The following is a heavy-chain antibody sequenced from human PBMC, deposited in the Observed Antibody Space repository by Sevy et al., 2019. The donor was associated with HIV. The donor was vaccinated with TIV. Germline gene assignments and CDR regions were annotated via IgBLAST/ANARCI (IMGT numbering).Heavy chain of an antibody. D-gene: IGHD6-13*01. CDR2: ISYDGSNK. Sequence: GGSLRLSCAASGFTFSSYAMHWVRQAPGKGLEWVAVISYDGSNKCYADSVKGRFTISRDNSKNTLYLQMNSLRAEDTAVYYCARAGDSSSWYSAGPMDVWGKGTTVTVSS. CDR3: ARAGDSSSWYSAGPMDV. CDR1: GFTFSSYA. V-gene: IGHV3-30-3*01. J-gene: IGHJ6*03.